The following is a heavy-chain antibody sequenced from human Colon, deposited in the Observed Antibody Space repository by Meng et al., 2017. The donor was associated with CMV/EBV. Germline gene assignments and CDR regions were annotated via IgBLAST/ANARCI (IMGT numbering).Heavy chain of an antibody. D-gene: IGHD6-6*01. CDR3: AKSTSSGTDYWE. Sequence: GESLKISCAASGFTFSSYDMHWVRQATGKGLEWVSAIGTAGDTYYPGSVKGRFTISRDNAKNTLYLQMNSLRAGDTAVYYCAKSTSSGTDYWEWGQGTLVTVSS. CDR2: IGTAGDT. V-gene: IGHV3-13*01. J-gene: IGHJ4*02. CDR1: GFTFSSYD.